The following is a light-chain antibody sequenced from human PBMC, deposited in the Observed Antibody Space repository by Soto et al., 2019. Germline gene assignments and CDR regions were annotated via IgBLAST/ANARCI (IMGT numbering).Light chain of an antibody. J-gene: IGKJ1*01. V-gene: IGKV1-39*01. CDR3: QQSYTPLGT. CDR2: AAS. Sequence: DIQMTQSPSSLSATVGDRVTITCRASQSFNNFVNWYQQNPGKAPKHLIYAASTLQSAGPSRFSGSGSGTDFTLTISSLQPEDLGTYSCQQSYTPLGTFGQGNKV. CDR1: QSFNNF.